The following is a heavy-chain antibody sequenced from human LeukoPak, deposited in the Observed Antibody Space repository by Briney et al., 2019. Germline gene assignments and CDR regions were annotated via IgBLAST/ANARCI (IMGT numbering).Heavy chain of an antibody. CDR1: GFTFSSYE. CDR2: ISSSGNTI. J-gene: IGHJ4*02. Sequence: GGSLRLSCAASGFTFSSYEMDWVRQAPGKGLEWVSYISSSGNTIYHADSVKGRFTISRDNAKNSLYLQMNSLRAEDTAVYYCARALWRTVVTAFGYWGQGTLVTVSS. D-gene: IGHD4-23*01. CDR3: ARALWRTVVTAFGY. V-gene: IGHV3-48*03.